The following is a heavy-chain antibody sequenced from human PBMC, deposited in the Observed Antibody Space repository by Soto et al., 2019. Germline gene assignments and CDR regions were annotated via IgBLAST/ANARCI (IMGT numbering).Heavy chain of an antibody. CDR2: IYIDGT. J-gene: IGHJ4*02. D-gene: IGHD1-1*01. V-gene: IGHV1-18*01. CDR3: ARDRDWNLDY. CDR1: GYTFSNYG. Sequence: ASVKVSCKASGYTFSNYGFSWLRQAPGQGLEWIGWIYIDGTKYAQNLQGRVTMTTDTSTSTIYMELRSLTSDDTAVYYCARDRDWNLDYWGQGTLVTVSS.